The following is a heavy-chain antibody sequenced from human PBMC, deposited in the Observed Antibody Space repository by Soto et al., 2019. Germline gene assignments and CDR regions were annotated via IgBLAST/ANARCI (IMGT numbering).Heavy chain of an antibody. CDR2: IKQDGSEK. CDR1: GFTFSSYW. D-gene: IGHD6-19*01. CDR3: ARAGIAVAGTGAHFDY. V-gene: IGHV3-7*01. J-gene: IGHJ4*02. Sequence: EVQLVESGGGLVQPGGSLRLSCAASGFTFSSYWMSWVRQAPGKGLEWVANIKQDGSEKYYVDSVKGRFTISRDNAKNSLYLQMNSLRAEDTAVYYCARAGIAVAGTGAHFDYWGQGTLVTVSS.